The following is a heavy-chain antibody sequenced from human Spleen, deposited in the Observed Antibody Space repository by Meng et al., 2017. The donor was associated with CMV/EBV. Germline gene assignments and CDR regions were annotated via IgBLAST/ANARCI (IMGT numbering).Heavy chain of an antibody. V-gene: IGHV3-30*02. J-gene: IGHJ6*02. D-gene: IGHD3-3*01. CDR3: AKDWRQITIFVPLLDGTKPGYGMDV. CDR2: IRYDGSNK. Sequence: HWVRQAPGKGLEWVAFIRYDGSNKYYADSVKGRFTISRDNSKNTLYLQMNSLRAEDTAVYYCAKDWRQITIFVPLLDGTKPGYGMDVWGQGTTVTVSS.